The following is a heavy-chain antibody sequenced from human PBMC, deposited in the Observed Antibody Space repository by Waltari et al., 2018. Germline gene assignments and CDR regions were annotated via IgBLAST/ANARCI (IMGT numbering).Heavy chain of an antibody. Sequence: QVQLQQWGAGLLKPSETLSLTCAVYGGSFSGYYWSWNRQTPGKGLEWIGEINHSGSTNYNPSRKSRVTISVDTSQNQFSLKLRSATASDTAVYYCARNRYFDYWGQGTLVTVSS. CDR2: INHSGST. V-gene: IGHV4-34*01. J-gene: IGHJ4*02. CDR3: ARNRYFDY. CDR1: GGSFSGYY.